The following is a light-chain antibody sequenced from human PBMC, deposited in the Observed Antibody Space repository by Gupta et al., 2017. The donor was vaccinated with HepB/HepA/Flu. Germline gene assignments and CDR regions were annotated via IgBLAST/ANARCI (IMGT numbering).Light chain of an antibody. CDR2: GNN. Sequence: QSVLTQPPSVSGAPGQKITISCTGSSSNIGAGTHVHWYQPLPVAAPQVLIYGNNNRPSEFPDRFSVSTSGTSASLAITGLQAEDEADYYCQSFDNSLMGTVFGGGTKVAVL. J-gene: IGLJ1*01. CDR1: SSNIGAGTH. CDR3: QSFDNSLMGTV. V-gene: IGLV1-40*01.